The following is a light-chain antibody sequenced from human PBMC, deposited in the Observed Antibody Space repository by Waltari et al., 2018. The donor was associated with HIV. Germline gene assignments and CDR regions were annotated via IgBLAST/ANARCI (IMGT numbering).Light chain of an antibody. CDR3: QQSYSTPPLFT. CDR2: AAS. V-gene: IGKV1-39*01. Sequence: DIQMTQSPSSLSASVGDRVTITCRASQSISSYLNWYQQKPGKAPKLPIYAASSLQSGVPSRFSGSGSGTDFTLTISSLQPEDFATYYCQQSYSTPPLFTFGPGTKVDIK. J-gene: IGKJ3*01. CDR1: QSISSY.